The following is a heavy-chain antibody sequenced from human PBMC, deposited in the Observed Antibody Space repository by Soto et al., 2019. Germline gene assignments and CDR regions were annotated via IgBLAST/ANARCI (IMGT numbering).Heavy chain of an antibody. D-gene: IGHD2-15*01. CDR2: ISDSGDST. J-gene: IGHJ3*02. CDR3: APHVYCSGGSCHYDAFDI. CDR1: GFIFGNYM. V-gene: IGHV3-23*01. Sequence: EVQLLESGGGLVQPGESLRLSCAVSGFIFGNYMMTWVRQAPGKGLEWVSTISDSGDSTYYADSVKGRFTISRDSSKTTLYLKMDSLGAEDTAVYYCAPHVYCSGGSCHYDAFDIRGQGTMVTVSS.